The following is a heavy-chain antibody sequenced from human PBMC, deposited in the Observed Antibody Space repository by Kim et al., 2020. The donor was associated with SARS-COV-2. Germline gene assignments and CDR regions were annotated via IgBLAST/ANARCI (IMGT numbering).Heavy chain of an antibody. CDR3: ARDIEVQPLDY. J-gene: IGHJ4*02. D-gene: IGHD2-21*01. CDR2: T. Sequence: TNYAQKLQGRVTMTTDTSTSTAYMELRSLRSDDTAVYYCARDIEVQPLDYWGQGTLVTVSS. V-gene: IGHV1-18*01.